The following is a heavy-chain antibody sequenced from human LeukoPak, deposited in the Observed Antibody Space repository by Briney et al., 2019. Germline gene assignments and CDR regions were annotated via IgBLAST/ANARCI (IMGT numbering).Heavy chain of an antibody. CDR2: IYYSGST. Sequence: PSETLSLTCTVSGGSISSGGYYWSWIRQHPGKGLEWIGYIYYSGSTYYNPSLESRVTISVDTSKNQFSLKLSSVTAADTAVYYCASHNRGNYYGSGSPPDDYWGHGTLVTVSS. D-gene: IGHD3-10*01. CDR1: GGSISSGGYY. V-gene: IGHV4-31*03. J-gene: IGHJ4*01. CDR3: ASHNRGNYYGSGSPPDDY.